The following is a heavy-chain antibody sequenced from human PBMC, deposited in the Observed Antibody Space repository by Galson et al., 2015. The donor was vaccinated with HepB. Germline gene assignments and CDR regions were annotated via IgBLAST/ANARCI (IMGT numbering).Heavy chain of an antibody. D-gene: IGHD5-24*01. V-gene: IGHV3-74*01. CDR3: ARVFRRDGYNYDWYFDL. J-gene: IGHJ2*01. Sequence: SLRLSCAASGFTFSSYWMHWVRHAPGKGLVWVSRINSDVSSTSYADSVKGRFTNSRDNATNTLFLQMNSLRAEDTAVYYCARVFRRDGYNYDWYFDLWGRGTLVTVSS. CDR2: INSDVSST. CDR1: GFTFSSYW.